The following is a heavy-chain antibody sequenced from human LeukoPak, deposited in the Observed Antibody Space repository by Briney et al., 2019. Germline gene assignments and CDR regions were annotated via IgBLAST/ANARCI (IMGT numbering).Heavy chain of an antibody. CDR2: NIPLFGTT. V-gene: IGHV1-69*05. D-gene: IGHD3/OR15-3a*01. Sequence: SSVKVSCKASGGTFSSYAISWVRQAPGQSLEWMGRNIPLFGTTNYAQKFQGRVTITTDESTSTAYMELSSLRSEDTAVYYCAYGLALTGWFDPWGQGTLVTVSS. J-gene: IGHJ5*02. CDR3: AYGLALTGWFDP. CDR1: GGTFSSYA.